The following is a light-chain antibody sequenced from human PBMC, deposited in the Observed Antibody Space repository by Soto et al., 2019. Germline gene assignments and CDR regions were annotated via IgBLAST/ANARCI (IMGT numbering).Light chain of an antibody. J-gene: IGLJ1*01. CDR1: SSNIGAGYD. CDR3: QSYDSLGV. V-gene: IGLV1-40*01. CDR2: GNS. Sequence: QAVVTQPPSVSGAPGQRGTISCTGSSSNIGAGYDVHWYQQLPGTAPKLLIYGNSNRPSGVPDRFSGSKSGTSASLAITGLQAEDEADYYCQSYDSLGVFGTGTKLTV.